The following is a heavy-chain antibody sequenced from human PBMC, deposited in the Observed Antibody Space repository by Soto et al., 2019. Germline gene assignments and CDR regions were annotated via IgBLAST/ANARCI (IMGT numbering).Heavy chain of an antibody. CDR2: ISSSSSTI. Sequence: PGGSLRLSCAASGFTFSSYSMNWVRQAPGKGLEWVSYISSSSSTIYYADSVKGRFTISRDNAKNSLYLQMNSLRDEDTAVYYCARDEPSIRTVTTSDSTLYGMDVWGQGTTVTVSS. D-gene: IGHD4-17*01. J-gene: IGHJ6*02. V-gene: IGHV3-48*02. CDR3: ARDEPSIRTVTTSDSTLYGMDV. CDR1: GFTFSSYS.